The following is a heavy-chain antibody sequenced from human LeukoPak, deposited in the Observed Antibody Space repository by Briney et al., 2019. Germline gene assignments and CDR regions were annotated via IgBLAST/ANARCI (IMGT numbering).Heavy chain of an antibody. Sequence: PGGSLRLSCAASGFTFNDYAMHWVRQTPGRGLEWVAVISYDESNQYYADSVKGRFTISRDNSKNTLFLQVNSLRTEDTAVYYCARGGDWCSGGSCHFDYWGQGTLVTVSS. D-gene: IGHD2-15*01. J-gene: IGHJ4*02. V-gene: IGHV3-30*04. CDR3: ARGGDWCSGGSCHFDY. CDR2: ISYDESNQ. CDR1: GFTFNDYA.